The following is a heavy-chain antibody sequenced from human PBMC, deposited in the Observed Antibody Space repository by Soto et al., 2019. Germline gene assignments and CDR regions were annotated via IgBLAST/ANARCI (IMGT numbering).Heavy chain of an antibody. J-gene: IGHJ6*02. V-gene: IGHV5-10-1*01. CDR2: IDPSDSYT. CDR3: ASPTQGGMDV. CDR1: GYSFTSYW. Sequence: GESLKISCKGSGYSFTSYWISWVRQMPGKGLEWMGRIDPSDSYTNYSPSFQGHVTISADKSISTAYLQWSSLKASDTAMYYRASPTQGGMDVWGQGTTVTVSS.